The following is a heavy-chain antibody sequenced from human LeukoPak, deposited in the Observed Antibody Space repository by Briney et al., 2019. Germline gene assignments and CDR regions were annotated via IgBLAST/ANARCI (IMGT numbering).Heavy chain of an antibody. CDR1: GYTFTSYG. Sequence: ASVKVSCKASGYTFTSYGISWVRQAPGQGLEWMGWISAYNGNTNYAQKLQGRVTMTTDTSTSTAYMELRSLRSDDTAVYYCARGYSSSRYFLGSLAAFDIWGQGTLVTVSS. D-gene: IGHD6-13*01. V-gene: IGHV1-18*01. CDR3: ARGYSSSRYFLGSLAAFDI. J-gene: IGHJ3*02. CDR2: ISAYNGNT.